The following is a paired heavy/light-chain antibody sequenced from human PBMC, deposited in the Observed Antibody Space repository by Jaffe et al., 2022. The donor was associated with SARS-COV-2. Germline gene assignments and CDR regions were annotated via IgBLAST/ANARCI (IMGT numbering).Light chain of an antibody. Sequence: QSALTQPASVSGSPGQSITISCTGTSSDIGSYNLVSWYQQHPGKAPKLIIQEVTKRPSGVSNRFSGSKSGNTASLTISGLQAEDESDYYCCSYAGPTTWVFGGGTKLTVL. CDR1: SSDIGSYNL. V-gene: IGLV2-23*02. J-gene: IGLJ3*02. CDR2: EVT. CDR3: CSYAGPTTWV.
Heavy chain of an antibody. CDR3: ARYVGVSPGFDY. CDR2: TYYRSKWYY. J-gene: IGHJ4*02. V-gene: IGHV6-1*01. D-gene: IGHD2-21*01. Sequence: QVQLQQSGPGLVKPSQTLSVTCAISGDSVSSNTAAWNWIRQSPSRGLEWLGRTYYRSKWYYDYAFSVKSRMNINPDTSRNQFSLHLNSVTPEDTAVYYCARYVGVSPGFDYWGQGTLVTVSS. CDR1: GDSVSSNTAA.